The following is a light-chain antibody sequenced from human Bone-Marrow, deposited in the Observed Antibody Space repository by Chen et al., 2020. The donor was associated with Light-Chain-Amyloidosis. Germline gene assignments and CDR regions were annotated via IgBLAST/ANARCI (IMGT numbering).Light chain of an antibody. J-gene: IGLJ1*01. CDR1: SSDVGGDNN. V-gene: IGLV2-14*01. CDR3: SSYTITNTLV. Sequence: QSALTQPASVSGSLGPSITISCTGTSSDVGGDNNVSWYQQHPDKAPKLMIYEVTNRPSWVPERFSGSKSDNTASLTVSGLQTEDEADYFYSSYTITNTLVFGGGARVTVL. CDR2: EVT.